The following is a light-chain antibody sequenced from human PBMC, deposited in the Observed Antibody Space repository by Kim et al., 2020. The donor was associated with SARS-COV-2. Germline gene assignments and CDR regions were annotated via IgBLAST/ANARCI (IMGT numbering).Light chain of an antibody. Sequence: QSVLTQPPSVSGTPGQRVTISCSGSSSNIGSNYVNWYQQLPGSAPKLLIYNSNQRPSGVPDRVSGSKSGTSASLAISGLQAEDEAAYYCAAWDDSLNGRVFGGGTQLTVL. CDR2: NSN. CDR1: SSNIGSNY. J-gene: IGLJ3*02. CDR3: AAWDDSLNGRV. V-gene: IGLV1-44*01.